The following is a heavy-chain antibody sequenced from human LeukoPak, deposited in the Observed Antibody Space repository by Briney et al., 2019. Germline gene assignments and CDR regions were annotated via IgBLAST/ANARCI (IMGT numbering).Heavy chain of an antibody. V-gene: IGHV1-69*13. J-gene: IGHJ4*02. D-gene: IGHD6-19*01. CDR2: IIPIFGTA. CDR1: GGTFSSYA. Sequence: ASVKVSCKASGGTFSSYAISWVRQAPGQGLEWMGGIIPIFGTANYAQKFQGRVTITADESTSTAYMELSSLRSEDTAVYYCARSHQGAYNSGWYAYWYWGQGTLGTVSS. CDR3: ARSHQGAYNSGWYAYWY.